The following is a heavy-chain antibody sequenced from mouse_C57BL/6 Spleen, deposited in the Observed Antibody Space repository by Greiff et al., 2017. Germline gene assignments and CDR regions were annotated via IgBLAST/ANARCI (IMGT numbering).Heavy chain of an antibody. Sequence: QVQLQQPGAELVKPGASVKLSCKASGYTFTSYWMHWVKQRPGQGLEWIGMIHPNSGSTNYNEKFKSKATLTVDKSSSTAYMQLSSLTSEDSAVYDCARWAITTVVASDYWGQGTTLTVSS. J-gene: IGHJ2*01. V-gene: IGHV1-64*01. CDR1: GYTFTSYW. CDR2: IHPNSGST. CDR3: ARWAITTVVASDY. D-gene: IGHD1-1*01.